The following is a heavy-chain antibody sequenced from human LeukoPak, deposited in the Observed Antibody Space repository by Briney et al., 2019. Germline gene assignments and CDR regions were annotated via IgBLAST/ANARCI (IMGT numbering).Heavy chain of an antibody. V-gene: IGHV5-51*01. CDR3: TRGGGSSWWPFDY. Sequence: GESLKISCKGSGYIFSSYWIGWVRQMPGKGLEWMGIIYPGDSETRYSPSFQGQVTVSADKSTSTAYLQWSSLKASDTAMYYCTRGGGSSWWPFDYWGQGTLVTVSS. J-gene: IGHJ4*02. CDR2: IYPGDSET. CDR1: GYIFSSYW. D-gene: IGHD6-13*01.